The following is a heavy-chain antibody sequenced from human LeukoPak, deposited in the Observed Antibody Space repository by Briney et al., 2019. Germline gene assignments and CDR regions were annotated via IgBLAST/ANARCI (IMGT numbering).Heavy chain of an antibody. CDR1: GFTFSSYS. Sequence: GGSLRLSCAASGFTFSSYSMNWVRQAPGKGLEWVSSISSSSSYIYYADSVKGRFTISRDNSENTLYLQMNSLRAEDTAVYYCASSNSGYDTKYSEFDYWGQGTLVTVSS. J-gene: IGHJ4*02. CDR3: ASSNSGYDTKYSEFDY. D-gene: IGHD5-12*01. V-gene: IGHV3-21*01. CDR2: ISSSSSYI.